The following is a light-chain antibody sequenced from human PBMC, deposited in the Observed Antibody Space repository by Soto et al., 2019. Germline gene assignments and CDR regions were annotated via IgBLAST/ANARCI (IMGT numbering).Light chain of an antibody. V-gene: IGKV3-15*01. CDR2: GAS. CDR1: QSVSSSY. CDR3: QQYNNWPPKT. Sequence: ESVLTQSPVTLSLSPGETATLSCRASQSVSSSYLAWYQQKPGQAPRLLIYGASTRATGIPARFSGSGSGTEFTLTISSLQSEDFAVYYCQQYNNWPPKTFGQGTKVDIK. J-gene: IGKJ1*01.